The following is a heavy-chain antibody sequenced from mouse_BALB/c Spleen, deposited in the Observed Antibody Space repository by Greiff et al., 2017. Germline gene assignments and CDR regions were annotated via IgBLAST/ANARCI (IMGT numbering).Heavy chain of an antibody. D-gene: IGHD2-4*01. CDR3: ARWDDYDLAWFAY. CDR1: GYTFTSYT. Sequence: QVQLQQSGAELARPGASVKMSCKASGYTFTSYTMHWVKQRPGQGLEWIGYINPSSGYTNYNQKFKDKATLTADKSSSTAYMQLSSLTSEASAVYYCARWDDYDLAWFAYWGQGTLVTVSA. J-gene: IGHJ3*01. CDR2: INPSSGYT. V-gene: IGHV1-4*01.